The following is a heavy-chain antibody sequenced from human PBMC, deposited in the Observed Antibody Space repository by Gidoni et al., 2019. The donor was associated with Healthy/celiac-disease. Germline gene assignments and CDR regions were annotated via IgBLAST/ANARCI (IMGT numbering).Heavy chain of an antibody. J-gene: IGHJ3*02. D-gene: IGHD3-22*01. CDR3: AKDIRRGGSNYDSSGYPWGAFDI. V-gene: IGHV3-9*01. CDR1: GFTFDDYA. CDR2: ISWNSGSI. Sequence: EVQLVESGGGLVQPGRSLRLSCAASGFTFDDYAMHWVRQAPGKGLEWVSGISWNSGSIGYADSVKGRFTISRDNAKNSLYLQMNSLRAEDTALYYCAKDIRRGGSNYDSSGYPWGAFDIWGQGTMVTVSS.